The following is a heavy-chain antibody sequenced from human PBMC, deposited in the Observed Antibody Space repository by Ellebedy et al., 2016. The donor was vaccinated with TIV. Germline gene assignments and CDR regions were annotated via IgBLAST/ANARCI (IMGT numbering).Heavy chain of an antibody. CDR3: ARGGDYGDYGLPPTNWFDP. V-gene: IGHV1-18*01. J-gene: IGHJ5*02. Sequence: ASVKVSXXASGYTFTSYGISWVRQAPGQGLEWMGWISAYNGNTNYAQKLQGRVTMTTDTSTSTAYMELRSLRSDDTAVYYCARGGDYGDYGLPPTNWFDPWGQGTLVTVSS. CDR1: GYTFTSYG. CDR2: ISAYNGNT. D-gene: IGHD4-17*01.